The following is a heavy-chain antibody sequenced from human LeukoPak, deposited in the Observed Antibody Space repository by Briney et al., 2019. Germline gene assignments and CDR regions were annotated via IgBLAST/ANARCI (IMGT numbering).Heavy chain of an antibody. CDR2: IHNSGRT. J-gene: IGHJ4*02. CDR1: GGSVSSYY. V-gene: IGHV4-59*08. CDR3: ARHGTISSESYFDY. D-gene: IGHD1-14*01. Sequence: PSETLSLTCSVSGGSVSSYYWSWIRQSPGKGLEWIGYIHNSGRTNYNPSLKSRVTGFVDTSKNQASLRLSSVTAADTAVYYCARHGTISSESYFDYWGQGALVTVSS.